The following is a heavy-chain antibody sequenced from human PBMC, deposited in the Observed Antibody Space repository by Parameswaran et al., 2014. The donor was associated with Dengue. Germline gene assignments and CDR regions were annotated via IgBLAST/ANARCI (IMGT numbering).Heavy chain of an antibody. Sequence: VRQAPGKGLEWVANIKQDGSEKYYVDSVKGRFTISRDNAKNSLYLQMNSLRAEDTAVYYCARDRRGYCSGGSCYSVYWGQGTLVTVSS. V-gene: IGHV3-7*01. CDR3: ARDRRGYCSGGSCYSVY. CDR2: IKQDGSEK. D-gene: IGHD2-15*01. J-gene: IGHJ4*02.